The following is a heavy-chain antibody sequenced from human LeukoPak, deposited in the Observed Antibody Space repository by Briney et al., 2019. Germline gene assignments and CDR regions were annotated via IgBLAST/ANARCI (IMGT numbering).Heavy chain of an antibody. Sequence: ASVKVSCKASGYTFTSYDINWVRQATGQGLEWMGWMNPNSGNTGYAQKSQGRVTMTRNTSISTAYMELSSLRSADTAVYYCARAGRYCSSTSCYTKYNWFDPWGQGTLVTVSS. CDR2: MNPNSGNT. CDR1: GYTFTSYD. V-gene: IGHV1-8*01. CDR3: ARAGRYCSSTSCYTKYNWFDP. J-gene: IGHJ5*02. D-gene: IGHD2-2*02.